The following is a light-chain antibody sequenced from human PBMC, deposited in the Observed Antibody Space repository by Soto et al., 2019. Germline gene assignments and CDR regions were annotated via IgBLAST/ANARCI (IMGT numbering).Light chain of an antibody. CDR1: QSVSSF. Sequence: EIVLTQSPATLSLSPGERATLSCRASQSVSSFLAWYQQKPGQAPRLLIYDASSRATGIPARFSGSGSGTDFTLTISSLEPEDFAVYYCQQRSSWWTFGQGTKVETK. J-gene: IGKJ1*01. CDR2: DAS. V-gene: IGKV3-11*01. CDR3: QQRSSWWT.